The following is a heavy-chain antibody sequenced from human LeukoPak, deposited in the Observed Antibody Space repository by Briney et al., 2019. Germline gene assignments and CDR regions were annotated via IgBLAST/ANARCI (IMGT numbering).Heavy chain of an antibody. V-gene: IGHV3-15*01. CDR1: GFTFSNAW. Sequence: GGSLRLSCAASGFTFSNAWMSWVRQAPGKGLEWVGRIKSKTDGGTTDYAAPVKGRFTISRDDSKNTLYLQMNSLKTEDTAVYYCTAVRRPESVLEWLGKRFDYWGQGTLVTVSS. CDR3: TAVRRPESVLEWLGKRFDY. J-gene: IGHJ4*02. CDR2: IKSKTDGGTT. D-gene: IGHD3-3*01.